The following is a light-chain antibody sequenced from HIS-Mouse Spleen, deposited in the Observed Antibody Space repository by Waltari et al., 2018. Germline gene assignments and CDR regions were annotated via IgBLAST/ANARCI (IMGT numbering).Light chain of an antibody. J-gene: IGLJ2*01. V-gene: IGLV2-14*03. CDR1: SSDVGGYNY. CDR2: DVS. Sequence: QSALTQPASVSGSPGQSITISCTGTSSDVGGYNYVSWYQQHPGKAPKLMIYDVSNPPSAVSNRFSGSKSGNTASLTISGLQAEDEADYYCSSYTSSSTEVFGGGTKLTVL. CDR3: SSYTSSSTEV.